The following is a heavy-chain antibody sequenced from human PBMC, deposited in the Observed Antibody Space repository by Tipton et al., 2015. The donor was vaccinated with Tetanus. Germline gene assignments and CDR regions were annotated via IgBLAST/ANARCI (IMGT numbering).Heavy chain of an antibody. CDR1: GYSINSGTYY. Sequence: TLSLTCSVSGYSINSGTYYWAWLRQPPGRGLEWIGTLYYSGNTYYNPSLKSRVTISIDASKNQFSLTLSPVTAADTAVYYCARHCVDSYDGSYSWFDAWGQGNLVSVSA. V-gene: IGHV4-39*01. J-gene: IGHJ5*02. CDR3: ARHCVDSYDGSYSWFDA. CDR2: LYYSGNT. D-gene: IGHD3-22*01.